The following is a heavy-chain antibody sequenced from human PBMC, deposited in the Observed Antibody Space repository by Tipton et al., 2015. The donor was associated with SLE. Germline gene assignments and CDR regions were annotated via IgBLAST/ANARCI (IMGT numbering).Heavy chain of an antibody. CDR1: GYSISSGYY. CDR3: ARVTGIAAADYYFDY. Sequence: TLSLTCTVSGYSISSGYYWGWIRQPPGKGLEWIGSIYHSGSTNYNPSLKSRVTISVDKSKNQFSLKLSSVTAADTAVYYCARVTGIAAADYYFDYWGQGTLVTVSS. D-gene: IGHD6-13*01. CDR2: IYHSGST. J-gene: IGHJ4*02. V-gene: IGHV4-38-2*02.